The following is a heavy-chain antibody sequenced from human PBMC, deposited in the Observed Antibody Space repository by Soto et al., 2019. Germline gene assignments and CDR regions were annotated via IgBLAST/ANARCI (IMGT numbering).Heavy chain of an antibody. CDR1: GYTFTSYG. CDR3: ARDRGMVRGAIIGDAFDI. V-gene: IGHV1-18*01. CDR2: ISAYNGNT. J-gene: IGHJ3*02. D-gene: IGHD3-10*01. Sequence: GASVKVSCKASGYTFTSYGISWVRQAPGQGLEWMGWISAYNGNTNYAQKLQGRVTMTTDTSTSTAYMELRSLRSDDTAVYYCARDRGMVRGAIIGDAFDIWGQGTMVTVSS.